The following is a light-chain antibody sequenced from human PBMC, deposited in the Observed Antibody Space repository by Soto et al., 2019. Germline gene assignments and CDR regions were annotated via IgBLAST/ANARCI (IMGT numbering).Light chain of an antibody. V-gene: IGKV1-5*03. CDR3: QHYNSYSEA. CDR2: KAS. Sequence: DIQMTQSPSYLSGSVGDRVTITCRASQTISSWLAWYQQKPVKAPKLLIYKASTLKSGVPSRFSGSGSGTEFTLTISSLQPDDFATYYCQHYNSYSEAFGQGTKVDIK. J-gene: IGKJ1*01. CDR1: QTISSW.